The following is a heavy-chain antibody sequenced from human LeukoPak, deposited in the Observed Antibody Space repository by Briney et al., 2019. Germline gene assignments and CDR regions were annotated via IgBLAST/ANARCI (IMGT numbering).Heavy chain of an antibody. CDR1: GFTFSSYA. J-gene: IGHJ6*02. CDR2: ISGSGGST. Sequence: PGGSLRLSCAASGFTFSSYAMSWVRQAPGKGLEWVSAISGSGGSTYYADSVKGRFTISRDNSKNTLYLQMNSLRAEDTAVYYCAKDHGSGWYFYYYYYYGMDVWGQGTTVTVSS. CDR3: AKDHGSGWYFYYYYYYGMDV. D-gene: IGHD6-19*01. V-gene: IGHV3-23*01.